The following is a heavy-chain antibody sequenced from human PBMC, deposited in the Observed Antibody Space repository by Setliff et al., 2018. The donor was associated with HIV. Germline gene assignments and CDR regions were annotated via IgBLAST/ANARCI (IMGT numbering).Heavy chain of an antibody. J-gene: IGHJ3*02. CDR2: ISGDNGNT. D-gene: IGHD3-22*01. CDR3: ARCYYDSSGPTDAFDI. CDR1: GYTFTNNG. Sequence: ASVKVSCKASGYTFTNNGINWVRQAPGQGLEWMGWISGDNGNTKYAQKLQGRATMTRDTSRSTVYMELSSLRSEDTAVYYCARCYYDSSGPTDAFDIWGQGTVVTVSS. V-gene: IGHV1-18*01.